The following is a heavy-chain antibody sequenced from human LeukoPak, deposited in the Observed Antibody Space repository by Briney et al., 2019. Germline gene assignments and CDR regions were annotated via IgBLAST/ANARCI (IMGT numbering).Heavy chain of an antibody. J-gene: IGHJ5*02. CDR3: ARDQLWYYYGSGSYNGRWFDP. Sequence: PSETLSLTCAVYGGSFSGYYWSWIRQPPGKGLEWIGEINHSGSTNYNPSLKSRVTISVDTSKNQFSLKLSSVTAADTAVYYCARDQLWYYYGSGSYNGRWFDPWGQGTLVTVSS. CDR1: GGSFSGYY. CDR2: INHSGST. V-gene: IGHV4-34*01. D-gene: IGHD3-10*01.